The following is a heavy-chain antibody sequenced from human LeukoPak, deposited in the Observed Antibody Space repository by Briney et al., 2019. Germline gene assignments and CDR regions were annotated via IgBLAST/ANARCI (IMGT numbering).Heavy chain of an antibody. CDR1: GYTLTELS. CDR2: FDPEDGET. J-gene: IGHJ4*02. CDR3: ATSGYDWQWINFDY. V-gene: IGHV1-24*01. Sequence: ASVKVSCKVSGYTLTELSMHWVRQAPGKGLEWMGGFDPEDGETIYAQKFQGRVTMTEDTSTDIAYMELSSLRSEDTAVYYCATSGYDWQWINFDYWGQGTLVTVSS. D-gene: IGHD3-3*01.